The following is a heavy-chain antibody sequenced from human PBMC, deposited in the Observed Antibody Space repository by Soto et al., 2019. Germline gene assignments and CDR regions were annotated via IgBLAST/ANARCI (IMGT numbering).Heavy chain of an antibody. CDR3: VRVGEMEPGFAADAFDS. CDR2: ISSSGSTI. D-gene: IGHD3-10*01. V-gene: IGHV3-11*01. CDR1: GFTFSDYY. Sequence: QVQLVESGGGLVKPGGSLRLSCAASGFTFSDYYMSWIRQAPGKGLEWVSYISSSGSTIYYADSVKGRFTISRDNAKNHLCGEMNSLGGEEAAVYYCVRVGEMEPGFAADAFDSWAKGTMVTFVS. J-gene: IGHJ3*02.